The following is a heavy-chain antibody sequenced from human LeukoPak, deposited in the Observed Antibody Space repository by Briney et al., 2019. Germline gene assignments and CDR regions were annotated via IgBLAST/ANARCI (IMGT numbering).Heavy chain of an antibody. V-gene: IGHV3-23*01. Sequence: GGSLRLTCAASGFTFSAFAMTWVRQAPGKGLEWVSTITDDGYNTYSADSVKGRITFSRDNSKNTLSLQLRSLRAEDTAVYYCAKDLSYTSGASDHWGQGTLVTVSS. CDR1: GFTFSAFA. CDR3: AKDLSYTSGASDH. D-gene: IGHD6-19*01. CDR2: ITDDGYNT. J-gene: IGHJ4*02.